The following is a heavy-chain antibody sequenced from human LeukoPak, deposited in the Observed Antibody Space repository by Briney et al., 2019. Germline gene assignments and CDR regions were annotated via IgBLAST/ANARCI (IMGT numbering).Heavy chain of an antibody. Sequence: GGSLRLSCAASGFTFSSYNMNWVRQAPGKGLEWVSSITSGSSYIYYADSVKGRFTISRDNAKNSLYLQMNSLRAEDTAVYYCASVGIAVVAFDYWGQGTLVTVSS. CDR3: ASVGIAVVAFDY. J-gene: IGHJ4*02. D-gene: IGHD6-19*01. CDR1: GFTFSSYN. V-gene: IGHV3-21*01. CDR2: ITSGSSYI.